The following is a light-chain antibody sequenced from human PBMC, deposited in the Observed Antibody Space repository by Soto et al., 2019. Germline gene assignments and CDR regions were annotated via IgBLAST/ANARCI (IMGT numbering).Light chain of an antibody. CDR2: DAS. J-gene: IGKJ3*01. V-gene: IGKV3-11*01. Sequence: EIVLTQSPDTLSLSTGERATLSCRASQSVSSSLAWYQQKPGQAPRLLIYDASNRATGIPARFSGSGSGTDFTLTMSSLEPEDFAVYYCQQRSNWPPEVTFGPGTKVDIK. CDR1: QSVSSS. CDR3: QQRSNWPPEVT.